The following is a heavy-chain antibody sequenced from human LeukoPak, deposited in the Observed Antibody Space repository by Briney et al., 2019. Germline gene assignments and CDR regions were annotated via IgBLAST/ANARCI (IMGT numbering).Heavy chain of an antibody. Sequence: GGSRRLSCAASGFTFSNYDMHWVRQATGKGLEWVSAFHTAGDTHYSGSVKGRFATSRENAKNSFYLQMNNLRAGDTAVYYCARGSCSSSSCYERLNGLDVWGQGAPVTVSS. V-gene: IGHV3-13*01. CDR3: ARGSCSSSSCYERLNGLDV. D-gene: IGHD2-2*01. CDR1: GFTFSNYD. J-gene: IGHJ6*02. CDR2: FHTAGDT.